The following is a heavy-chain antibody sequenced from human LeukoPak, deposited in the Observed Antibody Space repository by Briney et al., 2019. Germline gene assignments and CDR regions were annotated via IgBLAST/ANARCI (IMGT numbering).Heavy chain of an antibody. CDR1: GGSISSYY. CDR3: ASGGVSPDAFDI. D-gene: IGHD3-16*01. J-gene: IGHJ3*02. CDR2: IYYSGNT. V-gene: IGHV4-59*01. Sequence: SETLSLTCTVSGGSISSYYWSWIRQPPGKGLEWIGYIYYSGNTNHNPSLKSRVTISVDTSKNQFSLKLRSVTAAVTAVYYCASGGVSPDAFDIWGQGTMVTVSS.